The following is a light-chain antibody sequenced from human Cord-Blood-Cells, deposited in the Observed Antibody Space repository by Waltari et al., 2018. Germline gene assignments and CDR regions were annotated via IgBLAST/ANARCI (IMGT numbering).Light chain of an antibody. J-gene: IGLJ3*02. CDR3: SSYTSSSTWV. CDR1: SSDVGGYNY. V-gene: IGLV2-14*01. CDR2: DVN. Sequence: QSALTQPASVSGSPGQSITISCTGTSSDVGGYNYVSWYQPHPGKAPKLMIYDVNKRPSGVSNRFSGSKSGNTASLTIAGLQAEDEADYYCSSYTSSSTWVFGGGTKLTVL.